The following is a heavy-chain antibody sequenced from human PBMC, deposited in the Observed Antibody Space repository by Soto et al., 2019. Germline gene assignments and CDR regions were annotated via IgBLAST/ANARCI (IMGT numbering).Heavy chain of an antibody. J-gene: IGHJ5*02. CDR1: GFTFSSYG. D-gene: IGHD2-15*01. V-gene: IGHV3-74*02. CDR3: ARSPFCSGGSCYSAWFDP. CDR2: INSDGSST. Sequence: EVHLLESGGGSVQPGGSLRLSCAASGFTFSSYGMTFSSYAMSWVRQAPGKGLEWVSRINSDGSSTNYADSVRGRFTVSRDNAKNTLYLQMNSLRDDDSAVYYCARSPFCSGGSCYSAWFDPWGQGTLVTVSS.